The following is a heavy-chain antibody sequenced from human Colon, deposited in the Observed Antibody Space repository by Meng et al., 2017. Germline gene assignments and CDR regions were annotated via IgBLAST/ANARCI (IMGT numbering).Heavy chain of an antibody. CDR3: AREFSGRVLWFGEGYFDP. D-gene: IGHD3-10*01. V-gene: IGHV4-61*02. CDR2: IYSSGST. CDR1: GGSIDSDPYY. J-gene: IGHJ5*02. Sequence: QEQWNGSGTGLVQPSQTLDLTCTVSGGSIDSDPYYWSWIRQPAGKKLEWIVRIYSSGSTNYNPSLKSRVTISLDRSNNQFSLNLKSVTAADTAVYYCAREFSGRVLWFGEGYFDPWGQGTLVTVSS.